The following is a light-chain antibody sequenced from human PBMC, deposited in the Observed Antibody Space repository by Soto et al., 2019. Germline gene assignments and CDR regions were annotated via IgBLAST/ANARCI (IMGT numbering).Light chain of an antibody. J-gene: IGKJ5*01. V-gene: IGKV1-39*01. CDR1: QNIGSF. CDR2: SAF. CDR3: QEGSTTPIT. Sequence: IHMSHAPSTLSASVGDRVTITWRAVQNIGSFLNWYQQKPGEAPRLLVYSAFRIQSGVASRFNASGSGNDFSLSISSLQPEDFSNYYCQEGSTTPITLGLGTRLEIK.